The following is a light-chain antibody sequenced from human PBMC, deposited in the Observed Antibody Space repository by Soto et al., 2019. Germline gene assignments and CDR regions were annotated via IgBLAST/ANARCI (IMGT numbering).Light chain of an antibody. CDR2: VGTGGSVG. V-gene: IGLV9-49*01. CDR3: GADHGSGSNFVYV. Sequence: QPVLTQPPSASASLGASVTLTCTLSSDFSSYKVDWYQHRPGKGPRFVMRVGTGGSVGSKGDGIPDRFSVLGSGLNRYLTIKDIQEEDESDFYCGADHGSGSNFVYVFGPGTKVTVL. J-gene: IGLJ1*01. CDR1: SDFSSYK.